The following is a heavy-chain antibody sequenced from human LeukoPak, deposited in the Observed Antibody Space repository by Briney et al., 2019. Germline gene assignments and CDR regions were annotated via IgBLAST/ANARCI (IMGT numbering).Heavy chain of an antibody. J-gene: IGHJ4*02. V-gene: IGHV4-59*08. CDR2: VYYSGST. CDR1: GGSISTYY. CDR3: ARHYGYSYGPDH. Sequence: PSETLSLTCTVSGGSISTYYWSWIRQPPGKGLEWIGYVYYSGSTSYNPSLKSRVIISVDTSKNEFSLNVSSVTAADTAVYYCARHYGYSYGPDHWGQGTLVTVSS. D-gene: IGHD5-18*01.